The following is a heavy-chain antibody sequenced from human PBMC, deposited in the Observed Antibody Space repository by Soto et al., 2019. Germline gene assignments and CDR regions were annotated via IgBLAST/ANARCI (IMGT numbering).Heavy chain of an antibody. J-gene: IGHJ5*02. CDR3: VRTENWNRHDTWFDP. CDR2: ISTNKGNT. V-gene: IGHV1-18*01. D-gene: IGHD1-1*01. CDR1: GYTFTTYG. Sequence: GASVKVSCKTSGYTFTTYGITWVRQAPGQGLEWMGWISTNKGNTNYAQKFQGRVTMTTDTSTSTAYMELRSLRSDDTATYYCVRTENWNRHDTWFDPWGQGTLVTVSS.